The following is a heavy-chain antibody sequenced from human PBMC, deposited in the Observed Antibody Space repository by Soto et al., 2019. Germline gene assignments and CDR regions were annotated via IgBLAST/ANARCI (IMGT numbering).Heavy chain of an antibody. D-gene: IGHD3-10*01. CDR1: GGSISSGGYS. J-gene: IGHJ5*02. Sequence: PSETLSLTCAVSGGSISSGGYSWRWLRQPPGKGLEWNGYIYHSGSTYYIPSLKSRVTISVDRSKNQFSLKLSSVTAADTAVYYCASHTYYYGSGSYWTSGWFDPWGQGTLVTVSS. V-gene: IGHV4-30-2*01. CDR3: ASHTYYYGSGSYWTSGWFDP. CDR2: IYHSGST.